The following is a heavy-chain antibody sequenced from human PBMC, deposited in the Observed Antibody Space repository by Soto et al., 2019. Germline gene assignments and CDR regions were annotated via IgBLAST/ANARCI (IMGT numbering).Heavy chain of an antibody. Sequence: TSETLSLTCAVYGGSFSGYYWSWIRQPPGKGLEWIGEINHSGSTNYSPSLKSRVTISVDTSKNQFSLKLSSVTAADTAVYYCAREDSSGDKEYYFDYWGQGTLVTVSS. CDR3: AREDSSGDKEYYFDY. J-gene: IGHJ4*02. D-gene: IGHD3-22*01. V-gene: IGHV4-34*01. CDR2: INHSGST. CDR1: GGSFSGYY.